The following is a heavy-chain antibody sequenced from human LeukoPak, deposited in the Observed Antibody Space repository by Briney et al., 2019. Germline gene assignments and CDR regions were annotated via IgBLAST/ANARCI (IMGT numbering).Heavy chain of an antibody. D-gene: IGHD3-10*01. CDR3: ANFGELLYPLDY. J-gene: IGHJ4*02. CDR1: GYTFTGYY. V-gene: IGHV1-2*02. CDR2: INPSSGGT. Sequence: ASVKVSCKASGYTFTGYYMHWVRQAPGQGLEWMGWINPSSGGTNYAQKFQGRVTMTRDTSISTAYVELSRLRSDDTAVYYCANFGELLYPLDYWGQGTLVTVSS.